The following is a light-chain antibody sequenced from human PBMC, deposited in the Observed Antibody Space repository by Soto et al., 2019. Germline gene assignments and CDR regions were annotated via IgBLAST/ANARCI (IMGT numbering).Light chain of an antibody. CDR3: SSYTSSSTLV. CDR1: SSDVGTYNS. Sequence: QSVLTQPASVSGSPGQSITISCTGTSSDVGTYNSVSWYQQHPGKAPKLMICEVSNRPSGVSNRFSGSKSGNTASLTISGLQAEDEADYYCSSYTSSSTLVFGGGTKVTVL. CDR2: EVS. V-gene: IGLV2-14*01. J-gene: IGLJ2*01.